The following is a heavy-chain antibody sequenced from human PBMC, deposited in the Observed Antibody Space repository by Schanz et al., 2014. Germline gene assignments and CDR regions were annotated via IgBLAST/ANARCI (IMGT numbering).Heavy chain of an antibody. CDR1: GFGFSSYS. D-gene: IGHD1-26*01. CDR3: ARGGSGSHYRLDY. Sequence: EVQLVESGGGLIQPGGSLRLSCAASGFGFSSYSMNWVHQAPGKGLEWVSYISGSSRTIYYADSMKGRFTVSRDNAENALYLQMNSLRAEDTGLYFCARGGSGSHYRLDYWGQGTLXTVSS. CDR2: ISGSSRTI. V-gene: IGHV3-48*01. J-gene: IGHJ4*02.